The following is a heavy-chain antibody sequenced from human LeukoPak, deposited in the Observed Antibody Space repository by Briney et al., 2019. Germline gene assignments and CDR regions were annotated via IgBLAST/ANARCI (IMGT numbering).Heavy chain of an antibody. Sequence: ASVSVSCMPSGFTFTGYYVQWVRQAPGQGPEWVGWMYFNSGATRFAPKFQGRVTMTRDTSISTAYMEFSSLRSDDTAMYYCAREGSSGQDWYAFDIWGQGTMLTVSS. D-gene: IGHD5-12*01. CDR1: GFTFTGYY. J-gene: IGHJ3*02. V-gene: IGHV1-2*02. CDR3: AREGSSGQDWYAFDI. CDR2: MYFNSGAT.